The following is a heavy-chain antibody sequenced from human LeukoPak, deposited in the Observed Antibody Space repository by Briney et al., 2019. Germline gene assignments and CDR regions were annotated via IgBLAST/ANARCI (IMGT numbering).Heavy chain of an antibody. CDR3: AREENYYGSGSFDY. J-gene: IGHJ4*02. CDR1: GYSFTSYW. Sequence: GESLQISCKGSGYSFTSYWIGWVRQMPGKGLEWMGIIYPGDSGTRYSPSFQGQVTISADKSISTAYLQWSSLKASDTAMYYCAREENYYGSGSFDYWGQGTLVTVSS. D-gene: IGHD3-10*01. V-gene: IGHV5-51*01. CDR2: IYPGDSGT.